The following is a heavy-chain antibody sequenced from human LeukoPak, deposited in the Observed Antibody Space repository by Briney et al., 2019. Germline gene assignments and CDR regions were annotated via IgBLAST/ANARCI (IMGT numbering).Heavy chain of an antibody. CDR3: AGGGGGDMNGYDPFDY. CDR2: MNPNSGNT. V-gene: IGHV1-8*01. D-gene: IGHD5-12*01. CDR1: GYTFTSYD. J-gene: IGHJ4*02. Sequence: GASVKVSCKASGYTFTSYDINWVRQATGQGLEWMGWMNPNSGNTGYAQKFQGRVTMTRNTSISTAYMELSSLRSEDTAVYYCAGGGGGDMNGYDPFDYWGQGTLVTVSS.